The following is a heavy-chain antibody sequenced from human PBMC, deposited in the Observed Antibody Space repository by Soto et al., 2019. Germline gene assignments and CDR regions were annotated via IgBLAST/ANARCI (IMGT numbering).Heavy chain of an antibody. CDR3: ARALPVAKGGFDP. CDR1: GFTVSNTS. V-gene: IGHV3-53*02. J-gene: IGHJ5*02. D-gene: IGHD2-2*01. Sequence: EVQLVETGGGLIQPGGSLRLSCAASGFTVSNTSMTWVRQPPGKGLEFVSVIYTAGGTNYADSVTDRFIISRDNSKNTRSLQTNSLRAEDRAVYYCARALPVAKGGFDPWGQGTLVTVSS. CDR2: IYTAGGT.